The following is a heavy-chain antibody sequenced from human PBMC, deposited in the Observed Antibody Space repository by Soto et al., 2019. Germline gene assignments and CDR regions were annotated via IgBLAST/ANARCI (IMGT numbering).Heavy chain of an antibody. J-gene: IGHJ6*02. Sequence: QVQLQESGPGLVKPSQTLSLTCTVSGGSMSSGGYYWSWIRQHPGKGLEWIGYIYNSGSTYYNPSIKSRGXXXXXXXXXXXXXXXXXXXXXXXXXXXXXXXXXXXCHNGMDVWGQGTTVTVSS. V-gene: IGHV4-31*03. CDR1: GGSMSSGGYY. CDR3: XXXXXXXXCHNGMDV. CDR2: IYNSGST.